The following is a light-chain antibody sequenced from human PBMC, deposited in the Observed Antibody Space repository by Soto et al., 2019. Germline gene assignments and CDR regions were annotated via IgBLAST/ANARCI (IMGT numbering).Light chain of an antibody. Sequence: EIWLTQSPATLSVSPGERATLSCWASQSVSGDLAWYHHKPGQAPRLLIYGASNRATGIPDRFSGRGSGTEFTLTISRLEPEDFAVYYCQQYGSSGTFGQGTKVDI. CDR2: GAS. J-gene: IGKJ1*01. CDR3: QQYGSSGT. CDR1: QSVSGD. V-gene: IGKV3-20*01.